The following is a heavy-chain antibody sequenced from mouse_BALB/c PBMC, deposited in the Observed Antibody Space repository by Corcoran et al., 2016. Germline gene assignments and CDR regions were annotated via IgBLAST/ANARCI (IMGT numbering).Heavy chain of an antibody. D-gene: IGHD1-1*01. CDR2: INTYTGEP. CDR3: ARGVYGSSYTNWYFDV. Sequence: QIQLVQSGPELKKPGETVKISCKASGYTFTNYGMNWVKQAPGKGLKWMGWINTYTGEPTYADDFKGRFAFSLETSASTAYLQINNLKNEDTATYFCARGVYGSSYTNWYFDVWGAVTTVTVSS. V-gene: IGHV9-3-1*01. CDR1: GYTFTNYG. J-gene: IGHJ1*01.